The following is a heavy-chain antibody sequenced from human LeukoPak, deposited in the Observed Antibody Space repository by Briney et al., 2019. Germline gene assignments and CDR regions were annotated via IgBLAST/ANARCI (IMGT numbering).Heavy chain of an antibody. V-gene: IGHV4-59*08. CDR1: GGSFSGYY. J-gene: IGHJ6*02. Sequence: SETLSLTCAVYGGSFSGYYWSWIRQPPGKGLEWIGYIYYSGSTNYNPSLKSRVTISVDTSKNQFSLKLSSVTAADTAVYYCARTWYYGSGSYYNLYYYYGMDVWGQGTTVTVSS. CDR2: IYYSGST. D-gene: IGHD3-10*01. CDR3: ARTWYYGSGSYYNLYYYYGMDV.